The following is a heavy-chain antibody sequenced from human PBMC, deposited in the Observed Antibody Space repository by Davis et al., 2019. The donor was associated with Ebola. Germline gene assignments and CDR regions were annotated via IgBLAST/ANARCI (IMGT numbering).Heavy chain of an antibody. CDR3: AIALGYCRFDP. V-gene: IGHV4-39*01. CDR1: GGSISSSSHY. J-gene: IGHJ6*02. Sequence: SETLSLTCTVSGGSISSSSHYWGWIRQPPGKGLEWIGSIYYSGSTYYNPSLKSRVTLSVDTSKNQFSLKLSSVSAADTAVYYCAIALGYCRFDPWGQGTTVTVSS. CDR2: IYYSGST. D-gene: IGHD2-15*01.